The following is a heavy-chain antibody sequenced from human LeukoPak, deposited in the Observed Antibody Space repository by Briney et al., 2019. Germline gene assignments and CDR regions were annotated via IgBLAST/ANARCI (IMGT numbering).Heavy chain of an antibody. J-gene: IGHJ4*02. CDR3: AKDSAQYYYDSSGYNG. V-gene: IGHV3-9*01. Sequence: GGSLRLSCAASGFTFSSYAMSWVRQAPGKGLEWVSGISWNSGSIGYADSVKGRFTISRDNAKNSLYLQMNSLRAEDTALYYCAKDSAQYYYDSSGYNGWGQGTLVTVSS. CDR2: ISWNSGSI. D-gene: IGHD3-22*01. CDR1: GFTFSSYA.